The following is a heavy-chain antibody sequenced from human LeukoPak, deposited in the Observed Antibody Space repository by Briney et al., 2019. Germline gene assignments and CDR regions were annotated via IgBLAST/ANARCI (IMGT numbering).Heavy chain of an antibody. CDR1: GFTFSSYA. CDR2: ISGSGGST. Sequence: GGSLRLSCAASGFTFSSYAMSWVRQAPGKGLEWVSAISGSGGSTYYADSVKGRFTISRDNAKNSLYLQMSSLRAEDTAVYYCARVRGSYSRDYWGQGILVTVSS. J-gene: IGHJ4*02. D-gene: IGHD3-16*01. CDR3: ARVRGSYSRDY. V-gene: IGHV3-23*01.